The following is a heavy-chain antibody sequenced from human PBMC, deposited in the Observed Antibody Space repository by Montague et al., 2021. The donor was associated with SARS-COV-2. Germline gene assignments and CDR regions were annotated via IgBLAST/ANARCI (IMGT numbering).Heavy chain of an antibody. CDR3: AKEIVRLGELSPDY. CDR2: IKQDGSNK. J-gene: IGHJ4*02. Sequence: SLRLSCAASGFTFSSYWMSWVRQAPGKGLEWVANIKQDGSNKYYADSVKGRFTISRDNSKNTLYLQMNSLRAEDTAVYYCAKEIVRLGELSPDYWGQGTLVTVSS. CDR1: GFTFSSYW. V-gene: IGHV3-7*01. D-gene: IGHD3-16*02.